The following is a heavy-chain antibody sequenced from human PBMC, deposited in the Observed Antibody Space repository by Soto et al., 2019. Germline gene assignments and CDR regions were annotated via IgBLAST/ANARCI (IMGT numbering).Heavy chain of an antibody. CDR2: IIPVFGTA. Sequence: QVQLVQSGAEVKKPGSSVKFSCKASGGTFSSSAISWVRQAPGQGLEWMGAIIPVFGTAHYAQKFQGRVTITADKPTTTAYLELSRLRSEDTAVYYCARERTERGKDVWGQGTTVPGSS. CDR3: ARERTERGKDV. CDR1: GGTFSSSA. V-gene: IGHV1-69*06. J-gene: IGHJ6*02.